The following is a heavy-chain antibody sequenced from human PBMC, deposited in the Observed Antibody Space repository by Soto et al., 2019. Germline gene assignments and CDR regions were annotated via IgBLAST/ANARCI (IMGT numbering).Heavy chain of an antibody. CDR1: GFSLSSYW. J-gene: IGHJ4*02. V-gene: IGHV3-7*01. CDR2: MNQDGSES. Sequence: EVQLVESGGGLVQPGGSLRLSCAASGFSLSSYWMSWVRQAPGKGLEWVANMNQDGSESDYVGSVKGRFTFTRDNAKNSLNLQMNSPRAEDTAVYYCARLSTSAGRRDLACWGQGTLVTVSS. CDR3: ARLSTSAGRRDLAC.